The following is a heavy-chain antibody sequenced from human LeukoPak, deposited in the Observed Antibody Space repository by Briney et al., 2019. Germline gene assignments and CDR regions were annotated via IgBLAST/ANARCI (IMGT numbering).Heavy chain of an antibody. D-gene: IGHD5-18*01. CDR3: ALGGYSYGTRWYFDL. CDR2: INSVGSST. CDR1: GFTFSSYW. J-gene: IGHJ2*01. Sequence: GGSLRLSCAASGFTFSSYWMHWVRQAPGKGLXXXXXINSVGSSTSYADSVKGRFTISRDNAKNTLYLQMNSLRAEDTAVYYCALGGYSYGTRWYFDLWGRGTLVTVSS. V-gene: IGHV3-74*01.